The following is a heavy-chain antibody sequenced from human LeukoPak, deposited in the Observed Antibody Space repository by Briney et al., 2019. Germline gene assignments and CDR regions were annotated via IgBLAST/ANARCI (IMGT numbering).Heavy chain of an antibody. Sequence: GGSLRLSCAASGFTFSSYGMHWVRQAPGKGLEWVAVIWYDGSNKYYADSVKGRFTISRDNSKNTLYLQMNSLRAEDTAVYYCASGGIAAAGPFDYWGQGTLVTVSS. V-gene: IGHV3-33*01. CDR1: GFTFSSYG. J-gene: IGHJ4*02. D-gene: IGHD6-13*01. CDR3: ASGGIAAAGPFDY. CDR2: IWYDGSNK.